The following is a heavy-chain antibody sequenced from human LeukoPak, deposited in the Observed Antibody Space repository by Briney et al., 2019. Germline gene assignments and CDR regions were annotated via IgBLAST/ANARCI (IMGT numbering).Heavy chain of an antibody. CDR3: ARDFYDGFALDY. D-gene: IGHD2/OR15-2a*01. Sequence: GGSLRLSCAASGFTFNNYIMNWVRQAPGKGLEWVSSISSSSDYIYYADSVKGRFTISRDNAKNSLYLQMNSLRAEDTAVYYCARDFYDGFALDYWGQGTLVTVSS. V-gene: IGHV3-21*01. J-gene: IGHJ4*02. CDR1: GFTFNNYI. CDR2: ISSSSDYI.